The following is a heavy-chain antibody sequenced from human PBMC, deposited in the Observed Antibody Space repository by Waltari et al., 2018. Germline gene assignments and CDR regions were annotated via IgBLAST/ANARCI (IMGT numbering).Heavy chain of an antibody. CDR1: GYTFTSYG. D-gene: IGHD3-10*01. CDR3: ARVTMVQGVIINRYYGMDV. J-gene: IGHJ6*02. V-gene: IGHV1-18*01. CDR2: ISAYNGNT. Sequence: QVQLVQSGAEVKKPGASVKVSCKASGYTFTSYGISWVRQAPGQGLEWMGWISAYNGNTNYAQKLQGRVTMTTDTSTSTAYMELRSLRSDDTAVYYCARVTMVQGVIINRYYGMDVWGQGTTVTVSS.